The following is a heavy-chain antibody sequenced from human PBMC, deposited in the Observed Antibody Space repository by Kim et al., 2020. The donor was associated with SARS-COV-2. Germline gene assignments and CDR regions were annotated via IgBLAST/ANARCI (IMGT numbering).Heavy chain of an antibody. CDR3: AKPIAVAGTGGFDP. Sequence: AASVKGRFTISRDNAKNTLYLQMNSLRVEDTAVYYCAKPIAVAGTGGFDPWGQGTLVTVSS. V-gene: IGHV3-74*01. J-gene: IGHJ5*02. D-gene: IGHD6-19*01.